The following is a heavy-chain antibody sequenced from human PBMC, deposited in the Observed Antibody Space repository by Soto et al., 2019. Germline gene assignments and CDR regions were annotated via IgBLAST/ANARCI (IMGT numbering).Heavy chain of an antibody. CDR1: GYTFTAYY. CDR3: ARGGGRGYNELDP. D-gene: IGHD5-12*01. J-gene: IGHJ5*02. V-gene: IGHV1-2*02. Sequence: QVQLVQSGAEVKKPGASVKVSCKASGYTFTAYYMHWVRQAPGQGLEWMGWINPNSGGTYHAQNLQGRVTMTGDTSTTTAYMELASLRSDDTAVYYCARGGGRGYNELDPWGHGTLVIVSS. CDR2: INPNSGGT.